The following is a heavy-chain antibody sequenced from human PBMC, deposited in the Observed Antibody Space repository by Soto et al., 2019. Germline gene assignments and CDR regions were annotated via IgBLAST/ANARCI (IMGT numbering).Heavy chain of an antibody. CDR3: TTEPGYSGYDLYYYYYMDV. V-gene: IGHV3-15*01. D-gene: IGHD5-12*01. CDR2: IKSKTDGGTT. J-gene: IGHJ6*03. Sequence: GGSLSLSYAASGFTFSDAWMSWVRQAPGKGLEWVGRIKSKTDGGTTDYAAPVKGRFTISRDDSKNTLYLQMNSLKTEDTAVYYCTTEPGYSGYDLYYYYYMDVWGKGTTVTVSS. CDR1: GFTFSDAW.